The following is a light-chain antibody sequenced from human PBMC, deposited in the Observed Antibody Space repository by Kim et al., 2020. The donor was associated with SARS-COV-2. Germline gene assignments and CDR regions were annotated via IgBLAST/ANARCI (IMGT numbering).Light chain of an antibody. J-gene: IGLJ3*02. V-gene: IGLV1-40*01. CDR1: SSNSGAGYD. CDR2: GNS. Sequence: GQRVNISCTGSSSNSGAGYDGHWYQQLPGTAPKLLIYGNSNRPSGVPDRFSGSKSGTSASLAITGLQAEDEADYYCQSYDSSLSGVFGGGTQLTVL. CDR3: QSYDSSLSGV.